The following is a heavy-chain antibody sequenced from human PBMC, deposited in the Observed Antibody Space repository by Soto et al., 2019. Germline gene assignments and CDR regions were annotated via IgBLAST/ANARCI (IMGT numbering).Heavy chain of an antibody. CDR2: IYHSGST. V-gene: IGHV4-30-2*01. Sequence: QLQLQESGSGMVKPSQTLVLNCGVPGGPLRRWGYSWGWIRQAPGKGLEWIGYIYHSGSTYYNPSLKSRVTISVDRSKNQFSLKLSSVTAADTAVYYCAAGGGLPRYYWGQGTLVTVSS. J-gene: IGHJ4*02. CDR3: AAGGGLPRYY. D-gene: IGHD5-12*01. CDR1: GGPLRRWGYS.